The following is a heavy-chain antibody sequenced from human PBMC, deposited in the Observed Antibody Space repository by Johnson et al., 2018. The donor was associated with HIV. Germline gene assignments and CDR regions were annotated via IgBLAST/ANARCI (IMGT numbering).Heavy chain of an antibody. Sequence: VQLVESGGGLVKPGGSLRLSCAASGITFNNAWMSWVRQAPGKGLEWVGRIKSKPDGAAIHYAAPVKGRFTVSRDDSRNTLYLQMNSLKTEDTAVYYCTKGASAAGPDAFDIWGQGTVVTVSS. CDR1: GITFNNAW. CDR2: IKSKPDGAAI. CDR3: TKGASAAGPDAFDI. D-gene: IGHD6-13*01. J-gene: IGHJ3*02. V-gene: IGHV3-15*01.